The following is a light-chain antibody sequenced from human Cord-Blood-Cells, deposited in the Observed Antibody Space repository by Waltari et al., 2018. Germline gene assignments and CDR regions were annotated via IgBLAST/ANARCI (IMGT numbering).Light chain of an antibody. Sequence: CTGTSSDVGGYNYVSWYQQHPGKAPKLMIYDVSNRPSGVSNRFSGSKSGNTASLTISGLQAEDEADYYCSSYTSSSTPHVVFGGGTKLTVL. J-gene: IGLJ2*01. CDR2: DVS. V-gene: IGLV2-14*04. CDR3: SSYTSSSTPHVV. CDR1: SSDVGGYNY.